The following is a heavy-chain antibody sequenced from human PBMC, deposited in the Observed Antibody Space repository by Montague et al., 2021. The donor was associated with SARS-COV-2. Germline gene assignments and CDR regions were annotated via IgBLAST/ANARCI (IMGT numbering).Heavy chain of an antibody. V-gene: IGHV4-4*07. CDR1: GGSITGFS. J-gene: IGHJ4*02. Sequence: SETLSLTCAVSGGSITGFSWSWVRQPAGKGLEWIGRVTTSGTTNYSPSLRSRVTMSVDTSKNQFSLSLNSVTAADTAIYYCARTPTRPLSLDSWGRGTLVTVSS. CDR2: VTTSGTT. CDR3: ARTPTRPLSLDS. D-gene: IGHD6-6*01.